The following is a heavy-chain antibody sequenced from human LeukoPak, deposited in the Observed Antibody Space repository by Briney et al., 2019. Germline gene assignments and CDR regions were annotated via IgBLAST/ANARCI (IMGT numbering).Heavy chain of an antibody. J-gene: IGHJ5*02. V-gene: IGHV4-38-2*02. D-gene: IGHD3-10*01. CDR3: ARDGMVRGVPFDP. CDR1: GYSISSGYY. Sequence: SETLSLTCTVSGYSISSGYYWGWIRQPPGKGLEWIGSIYHSGSTYYNPSLKSRVTISVDTSKNQFSLKLSSVTAADTAVYYCARDGMVRGVPFDPWGQGTLVTDSS. CDR2: IYHSGST.